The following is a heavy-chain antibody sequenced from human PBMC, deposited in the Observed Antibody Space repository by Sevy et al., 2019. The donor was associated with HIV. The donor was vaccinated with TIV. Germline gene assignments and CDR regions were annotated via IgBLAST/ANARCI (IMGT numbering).Heavy chain of an antibody. J-gene: IGHJ3*02. CDR3: ARESGDITTNDAFDI. Sequence: GGSLRLSCAASGFTFSSYSMNWVRQAPGKGLEWVSYISSSSSIIYYADSVKGRFTISRDNAKNSLYLQMNSLRDEDTAVYYCARESGDITTNDAFDIWGQGTMVTVSS. D-gene: IGHD3-22*01. V-gene: IGHV3-48*02. CDR1: GFTFSSYS. CDR2: ISSSSSII.